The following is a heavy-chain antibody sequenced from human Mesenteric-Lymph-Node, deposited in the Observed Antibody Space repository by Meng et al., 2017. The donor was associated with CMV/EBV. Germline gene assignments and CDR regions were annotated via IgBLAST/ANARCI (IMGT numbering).Heavy chain of an antibody. D-gene: IGHD2-2*01. CDR3: TTLYEEACTSCYDIYYYYGMDV. V-gene: IGHV3-15*01. CDR1: GFTFSNAW. J-gene: IGHJ6*02. Sequence: GGSLRLSCAASGFTFSNAWMSWVRQAPGKGLEWVGRIKSKTDGGTTDYAEPVKGRFTISRDDSKNTLYLQMNRLKTEDTAVYYCTTLYEEACTSCYDIYYYYGMDVWGQGTTVTVSS. CDR2: IKSKTDGGTT.